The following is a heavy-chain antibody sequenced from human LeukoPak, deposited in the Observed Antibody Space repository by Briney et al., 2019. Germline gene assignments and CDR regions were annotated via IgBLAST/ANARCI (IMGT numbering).Heavy chain of an antibody. V-gene: IGHV3-48*03. CDR2: ISTSGSNI. Sequence: GGSLRLSCAASGFTFSSYEMNWVRQAPGEGLEWVSYISTSGSNILYADSVKGRFTVSRDSAKNSLYLQMNSLTAEDTAVYYCARERGKDFDYWGQGTLVTVSS. CDR1: GFTFSSYE. J-gene: IGHJ4*02. CDR3: ARERGKDFDY. D-gene: IGHD3-10*01.